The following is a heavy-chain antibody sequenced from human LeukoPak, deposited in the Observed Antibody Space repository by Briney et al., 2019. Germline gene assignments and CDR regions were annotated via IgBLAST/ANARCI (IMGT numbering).Heavy chain of an antibody. Sequence: SETLSLTCTVSGGSISSGGYYWSWIRQHPGKGLEWIGYIYYSGSTYYNPSLKSRVTISVDTSKNQFSLKLSSVTAADTAVYYCARADCGGSCSTYYYYGMDVWGQGTTVTVSS. CDR1: GGSISSGGYY. CDR3: ARADCGGSCSTYYYYGMDV. D-gene: IGHD2-15*01. V-gene: IGHV4-31*03. J-gene: IGHJ6*02. CDR2: IYYSGST.